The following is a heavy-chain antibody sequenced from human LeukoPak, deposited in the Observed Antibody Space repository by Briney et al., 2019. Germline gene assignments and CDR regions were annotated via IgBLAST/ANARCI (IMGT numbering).Heavy chain of an antibody. CDR3: AKDRSVRGEGEYYFDY. CDR2: ISYDGSNK. Sequence: GGSLRLSCAASGFTFSSYGMHWACQAPGKGLEWVAVISYDGSNKYYADSVKGRFTISRDNSKNTLYLQMNSLRAEDTAVYYCAKDRSVRGEGEYYFDYWGQGTLVTVSS. CDR1: GFTFSSYG. V-gene: IGHV3-30*18. D-gene: IGHD3-10*01. J-gene: IGHJ4*02.